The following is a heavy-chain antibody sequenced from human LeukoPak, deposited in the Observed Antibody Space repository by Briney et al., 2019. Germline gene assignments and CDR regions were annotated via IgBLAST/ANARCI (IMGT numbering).Heavy chain of an antibody. Sequence: GRSLRLSCAAPGFTFSSYAMHWVRQAPGKGLEWVAVISYDGSNKYYADSVKGRFTISRDNAKNSLYLQMNSLRAEDTAVYYCARVGPSGYGWGSDYWSQGTLVTVSS. CDR3: ARVGPSGYGWGSDY. CDR2: ISYDGSNK. D-gene: IGHD5-12*01. CDR1: GFTFSSYA. J-gene: IGHJ4*02. V-gene: IGHV3-30-3*01.